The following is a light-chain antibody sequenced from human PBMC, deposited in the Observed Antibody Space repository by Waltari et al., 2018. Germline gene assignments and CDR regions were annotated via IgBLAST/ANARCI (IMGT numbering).Light chain of an antibody. V-gene: IGLV1-51*01. Sequence: QSVLTQPPSVSAASGQNVTISCSGSSSSIGNNYVYWYQQLPGTAPKLLIYDDNKRPSGIPDRFSASKSGTSATLGIAGLQTGDEADYYCGSWHHCQTGGVVFGGGTTVTVL. CDR2: DDN. J-gene: IGLJ2*01. CDR1: SSSIGNNY. CDR3: GSWHHCQTGGVV.